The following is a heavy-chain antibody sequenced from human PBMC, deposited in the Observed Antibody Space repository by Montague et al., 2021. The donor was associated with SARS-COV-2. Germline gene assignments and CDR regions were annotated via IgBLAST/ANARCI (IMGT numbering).Heavy chain of an antibody. D-gene: IGHD2-21*01. CDR2: ISSSGGGSTK. CDR1: GFIFSSYE. CDR3: ARDRDWDDWCGMDV. V-gene: IGHV3-48*03. Sequence: SLRLSCAASGFIFSSYETNWVRQAPGKGLEWISYISSSGGGSTKHCTDSVKGRFTISRDNAKNSLYLQMNSLRVEDTAIYYCARDRDWDDWCGMDVWGQGTTVTVSS. J-gene: IGHJ6*02.